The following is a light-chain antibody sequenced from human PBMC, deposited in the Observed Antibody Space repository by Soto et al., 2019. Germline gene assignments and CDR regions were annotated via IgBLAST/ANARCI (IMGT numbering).Light chain of an antibody. CDR3: TAWETSLTCHLV. Sequence: QSVLTQPPSASGAPGQTVTISCSGTTSNIGSHSVNWYRQLPGTAPKVVMFSNDERPSGVPDRFSGSKSGTSASLTITGLQSEDEADYYCTAWETSLTCHLVFGGGTKLTVL. CDR2: SND. J-gene: IGLJ3*02. V-gene: IGLV1-44*01. CDR1: TSNIGSHS.